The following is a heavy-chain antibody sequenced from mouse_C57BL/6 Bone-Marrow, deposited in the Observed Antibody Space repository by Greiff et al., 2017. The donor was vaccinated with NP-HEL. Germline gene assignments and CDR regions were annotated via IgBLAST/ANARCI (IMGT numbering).Heavy chain of an antibody. J-gene: IGHJ4*01. CDR1: GFNIKNTY. V-gene: IGHV14-3*01. CDR2: IDPANGNT. CDR3: ARGVTTKRYAMDY. D-gene: IGHD2-2*01. Sequence: VQLKESVAELVRPGASVKLSCTASGFNIKNTYMHWVKQRPEQGLEWIGRIDPANGNTKYAPKFQGKATITADTSSNTAYLQLSSLTSEDTAIYYCARGVTTKRYAMDYWGQGTSVTVSS.